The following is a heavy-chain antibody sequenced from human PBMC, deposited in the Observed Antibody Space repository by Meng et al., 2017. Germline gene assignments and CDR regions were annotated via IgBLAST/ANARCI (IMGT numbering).Heavy chain of an antibody. CDR2: TYYRSKWYN. CDR3: ARVFSGWYFGAFDI. J-gene: IGHJ3*02. V-gene: IGHV6-1*01. Sequence: SETLSLTCAISGDSVSSNSAAWNWISQSPSRGLEWLGRTYYRSKWYNDYAVSVKSRITINPDTSKNQFFLQLNSVTPEDTAVYYCARVFSGWYFGAFDIWGQGTMVTVSS. D-gene: IGHD6-19*01. CDR1: GDSVSSNSAA.